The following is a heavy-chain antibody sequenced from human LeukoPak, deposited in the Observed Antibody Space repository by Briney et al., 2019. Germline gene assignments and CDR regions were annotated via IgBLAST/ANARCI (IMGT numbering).Heavy chain of an antibody. D-gene: IGHD3-3*01. V-gene: IGHV1-69*05. CDR3: ARDMYYEFWSGPFDY. CDR2: IIPIFGTA. CDR1: GGTFSSYA. J-gene: IGHJ4*02. Sequence: SVKVSCKASGGTFSSYAISWVRQAPGQGLEWMGGIIPIFGTANYAQKFQGRVTITTDESTSTAYMELSSLRSEDTAVYYCARDMYYEFWSGPFDYWGQGTLVTVSS.